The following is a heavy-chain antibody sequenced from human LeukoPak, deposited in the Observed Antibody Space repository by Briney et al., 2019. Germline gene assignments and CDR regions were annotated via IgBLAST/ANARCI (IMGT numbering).Heavy chain of an antibody. V-gene: IGHV3-21*01. J-gene: IGHJ4*02. Sequence: GGSLRLSCAASGFTFSSYSMNWDRQAPGKGLEWVSSISSSSSYIYYADSVKGRFTISRDNAKNSLYLQMNSLRAEDTAVYYCARNDDYGGNSVPDYWGQGTLVTVSS. CDR1: GFTFSSYS. CDR3: ARNDDYGGNSVPDY. D-gene: IGHD4-23*01. CDR2: ISSSSSYI.